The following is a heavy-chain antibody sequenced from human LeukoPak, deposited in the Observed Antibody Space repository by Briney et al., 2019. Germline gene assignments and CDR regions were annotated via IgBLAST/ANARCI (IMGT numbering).Heavy chain of an antibody. CDR2: ISAYNGNT. CDR3: ARTFSSSWYWGPKYFDY. J-gene: IGHJ4*02. Sequence: ASVKVSCKASGYTFTSYGISWVRQAPGQGLEWMGWISAYNGNTNYAQKLQGRVTMTTDTSTSTAYMELRGLRSDDTAVYYCARTFSSSWYWGPKYFDYWGQGTLVTVSS. V-gene: IGHV1-18*01. CDR1: GYTFTSYG. D-gene: IGHD6-13*01.